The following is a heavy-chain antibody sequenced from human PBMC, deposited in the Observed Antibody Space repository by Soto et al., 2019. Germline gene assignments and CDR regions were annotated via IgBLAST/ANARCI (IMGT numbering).Heavy chain of an antibody. CDR1: GFTFSSYA. J-gene: IGHJ3*02. CDR3: AKYYDSSAYYYVMAFDI. V-gene: IGHV3-23*01. CDR2: ISGSGGST. Sequence: GGSLRLSCAASGFTFSSYAMSWVRQAPGKGLEWVSAISGSGGSTYYADSVMGRFTISRDNSKNTLYLQMNSLRAEDTALYYCAKYYDSSAYYYVMAFDIWGQGTMVTVSS. D-gene: IGHD3-22*01.